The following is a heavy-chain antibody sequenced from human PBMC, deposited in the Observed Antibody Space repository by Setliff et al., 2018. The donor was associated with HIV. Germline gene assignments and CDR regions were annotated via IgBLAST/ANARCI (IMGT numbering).Heavy chain of an antibody. V-gene: IGHV4-34*01. CDR1: GGSFSGYY. CDR2: INHSGST. Sequence: SETLSLTCAVYGGSFSGYYWSCIRQFPGKGLEWIGEINHSGSTNYNPSLKSRVTILGDTSKNQFSLKWSSVTAADTAVYYCARRAGSDYFTRFDYWGQGTLVTVSS. J-gene: IGHJ4*02. CDR3: ARRAGSDYFTRFDY. D-gene: IGHD3-10*01.